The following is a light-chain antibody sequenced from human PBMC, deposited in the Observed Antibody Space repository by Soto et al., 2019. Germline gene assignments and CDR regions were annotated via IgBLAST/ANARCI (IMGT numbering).Light chain of an antibody. CDR3: KQYNNNWT. CDR1: QSISSW. J-gene: IGKJ1*01. V-gene: IGKV1-5*03. Sequence: DIQMTQSPSTLSASVGDRVTITCRASQSISSWLAWYEQKPGKAPKLLIHMASTLQSGVPSRFSGSGSGTAFTLAISSLQPYDSATYYCKQYNNNWTFGQGTKVE. CDR2: MAS.